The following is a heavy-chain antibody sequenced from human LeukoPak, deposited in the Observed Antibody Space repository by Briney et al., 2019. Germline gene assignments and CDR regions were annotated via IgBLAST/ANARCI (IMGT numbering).Heavy chain of an antibody. Sequence: PGGSLRLSCPACGFTFSSYWMSWVRQAPGKGLEWVANIKEDGSEKYYVDSVKGRFTISRDNAKQSLYLQMNSLRAEDTAVYYCARDRGSRYYYMDVWGKGTTVTVSS. D-gene: IGHD6-13*01. V-gene: IGHV3-7*01. CDR2: IKEDGSEK. CDR1: GFTFSSYW. J-gene: IGHJ6*03. CDR3: ARDRGSRYYYMDV.